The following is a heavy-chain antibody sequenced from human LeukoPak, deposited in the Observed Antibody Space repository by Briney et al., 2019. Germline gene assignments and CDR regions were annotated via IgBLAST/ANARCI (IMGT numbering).Heavy chain of an antibody. V-gene: IGHV3-7*01. CDR2: IKQDASDK. D-gene: IGHD3-16*01. CDR3: LGGVAADY. CDR1: RFTFSYYW. J-gene: IGHJ4*02. Sequence: QAGGSLRLSCAASRFTFSYYWMTWVRQAPGKGVEWVANIKQDASDKHYADSVKGRLTISRDNAKNSLYLQMNSLRVEDTAVYYCLGGVAADYWGRGTLVTVSS.